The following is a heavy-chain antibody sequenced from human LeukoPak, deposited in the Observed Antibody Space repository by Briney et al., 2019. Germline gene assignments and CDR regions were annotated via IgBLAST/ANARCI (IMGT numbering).Heavy chain of an antibody. CDR2: IKQDGSET. CDR3: ASPSYSGGWYYLDY. V-gene: IGHV3-7*01. D-gene: IGHD6-13*01. J-gene: IGHJ4*02. Sequence: GASLRLSCAASGFTFSSYWMNWVRQAPGKGLEWVAKIKQDGSETYYVDSVKGRFSISRDNAKNSLYLQMNSLRAEDTAMYYCASPSYSGGWYYLDYWDQGTLVTVSS. CDR1: GFTFSSYW.